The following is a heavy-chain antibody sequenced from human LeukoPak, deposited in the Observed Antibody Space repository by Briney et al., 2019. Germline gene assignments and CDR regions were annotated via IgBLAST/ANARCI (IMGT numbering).Heavy chain of an antibody. V-gene: IGHV4-34*01. CDR1: GESFSAYF. CDR3: ARGSSFDGYCSAGSCDAGYYDS. D-gene: IGHD2-15*01. CDR2: INHRGSS. Sequence: SETLSLTCAVYGESFSAYFWNWIRQAPGKPLEYIGEINHRGSSHYNPSLKTRVTLSVDTSKNQFSLKLTSVTAADTAVYFCARGSSFDGYCSAGSCDAGYYDSWGQGTPVTVSS. J-gene: IGHJ4*02.